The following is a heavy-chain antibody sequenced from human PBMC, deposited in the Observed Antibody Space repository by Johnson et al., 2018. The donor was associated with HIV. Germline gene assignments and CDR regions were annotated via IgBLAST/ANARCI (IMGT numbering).Heavy chain of an antibody. Sequence: QVQLVESGGGLVKPGGSLRLSCVASGFTFSDYYMTWIRQAPGKGLEWVSYISTSGGTIYSADTVKGRFSISRDNAKTSLYLQMHSLRAEDTAVYYCASSRDCSGGSCPDAFDIWGQGTMVTVSS. CDR2: ISTSGGTI. J-gene: IGHJ3*02. V-gene: IGHV3-11*04. CDR1: GFTFSDYY. CDR3: ASSRDCSGGSCPDAFDI. D-gene: IGHD2-15*01.